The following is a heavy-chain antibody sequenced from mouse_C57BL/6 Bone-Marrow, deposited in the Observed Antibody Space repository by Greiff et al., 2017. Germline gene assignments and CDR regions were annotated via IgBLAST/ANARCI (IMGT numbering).Heavy chain of an antibody. CDR1: GFTFSSYG. V-gene: IGHV5-6*02. CDR2: ISSGGSYT. Sequence: DVMLVESGGDLVKPGGSLKLSCAASGFTFSSYGMSWVRQTPDKRLEWVATISSGGSYTYSPDSVKGRFTISRDNAKNTLYLQMSSLKSEDTAMYYCARRGFYYGSRGYFDVWGTGTTVTVSS. D-gene: IGHD1-1*01. CDR3: ARRGFYYGSRGYFDV. J-gene: IGHJ1*03.